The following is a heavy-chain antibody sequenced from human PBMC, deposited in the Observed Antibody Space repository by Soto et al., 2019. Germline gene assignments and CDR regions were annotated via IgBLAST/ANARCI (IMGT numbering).Heavy chain of an antibody. CDR2: ISAYNGNT. CDR1: GYTFTTYG. D-gene: IGHD4-17*01. V-gene: IGHV1-18*01. CDR3: ARGRLDYGDYLNWFDP. J-gene: IGHJ5*02. Sequence: GASVKVSCKASGYTFTTYGINWVRQAPGQGLEWMGWISAYNGNTKYAQKCQGRVTMTTDTSTSTAYMELRSLRSDDTAVYYCARGRLDYGDYLNWFDPWGQGTLVTVSS.